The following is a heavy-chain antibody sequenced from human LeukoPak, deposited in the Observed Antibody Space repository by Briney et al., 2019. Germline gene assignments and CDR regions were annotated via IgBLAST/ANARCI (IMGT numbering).Heavy chain of an antibody. Sequence: SETLSLTCTVSGGSISSYFWSWIRQPPGKGLEWIGFIYDSGSTKYNPSLKSQLTISRDTSKNQFSLKLSSVTAADTAVYYCARLPGCGAECYSGYFDSWGQGTLVTVSS. D-gene: IGHD2-21*01. V-gene: IGHV4-59*08. CDR2: IYDSGST. J-gene: IGHJ4*02. CDR1: GGSISSYF. CDR3: ARLPGCGAECYSGYFDS.